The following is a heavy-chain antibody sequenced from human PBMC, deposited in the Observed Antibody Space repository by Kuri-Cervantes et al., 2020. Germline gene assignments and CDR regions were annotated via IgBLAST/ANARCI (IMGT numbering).Heavy chain of an antibody. CDR3: AGSEGGYYAGVDY. V-gene: IGHV1-69*13. CDR1: GGTFSSYA. CDR2: IIPIFGTA. D-gene: IGHD3-22*01. J-gene: IGHJ4*02. Sequence: SVKVSCKASGGTFSSYAISWVRQAPGQGLEWMGGIIPIFGTANYAQKFQGRVTITADESTSIAYMELSSLRSEDTAVYYCAGSEGGYYAGVDYWGQGTLVTVSS.